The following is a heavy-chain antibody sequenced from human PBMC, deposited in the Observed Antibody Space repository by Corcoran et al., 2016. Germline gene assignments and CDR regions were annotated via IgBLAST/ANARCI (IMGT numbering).Heavy chain of an antibody. J-gene: IGHJ3*02. D-gene: IGHD4-17*01. CDR3: AREYGHHEGDAVDI. Sequence: EVQRVESGGGLVQPGGSLRLSCAASGFTLSSYSMNWVRQAPGKGLEWVSYISSSSSSTIYYADSVKGRFTISRDNAKNSLYLQMNSLRDEDTAVYYCAREYGHHEGDAVDIWGQGRMVTVSS. CDR2: ISSSSSSTI. V-gene: IGHV3-48*02. CDR1: GFTLSSYS.